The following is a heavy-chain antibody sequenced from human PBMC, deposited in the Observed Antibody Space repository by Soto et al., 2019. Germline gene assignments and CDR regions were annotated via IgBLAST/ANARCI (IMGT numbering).Heavy chain of an antibody. CDR3: ARRRVEDSSGWATYFDY. J-gene: IGHJ4*02. D-gene: IGHD6-19*01. CDR1: GFTFSGYS. Sequence: EVQLVESGGGLVQPGGSLRLSCAASGFTFSGYSMFWVRQAPGKGLEYVSAINTNGVHTFYAKSVKGRFTISRDNSKNTLYLQMGSLRAEDMAVYYCARRRVEDSSGWATYFDYWGQGTLVTVSS. CDR2: INTNGVHT. V-gene: IGHV3-64*01.